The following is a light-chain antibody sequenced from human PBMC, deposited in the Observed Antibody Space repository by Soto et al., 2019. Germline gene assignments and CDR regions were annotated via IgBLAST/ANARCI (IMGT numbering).Light chain of an antibody. CDR2: VNS. CDR1: SSNIGAGYD. J-gene: IGLJ2*01. CDR3: QSYDSSLSGVV. V-gene: IGLV1-40*01. Sequence: QSVLTQPPSVSGAPGQRVTISCTGSSSNIGAGYDVHWYQQLPGTAPKLLIYVNSNRPSGVPDRFSCSKSGTSASLAITGLQAEDDADYYCQSYDSSLSGVVFGGGTQLTVL.